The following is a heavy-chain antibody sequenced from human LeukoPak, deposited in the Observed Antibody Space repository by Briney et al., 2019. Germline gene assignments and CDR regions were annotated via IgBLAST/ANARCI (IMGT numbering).Heavy chain of an antibody. V-gene: IGHV3-30*03. J-gene: IGHJ6*03. D-gene: IGHD3-10*01. CDR3: ARNYDSGSWRYYYYMDV. Sequence: GGSLRLSCAASGFTFSSYGMHWVRQAPGKGLEWVAVISYDGSNKYYADSVKGRFTISRDNSKNTLYLQMNSLRAEDTAIYYCARNYDSGSWRYYYYMDVWGKGATVTISS. CDR1: GFTFSSYG. CDR2: ISYDGSNK.